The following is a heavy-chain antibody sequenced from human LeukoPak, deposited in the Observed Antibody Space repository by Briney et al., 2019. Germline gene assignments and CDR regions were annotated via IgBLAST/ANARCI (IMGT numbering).Heavy chain of an antibody. D-gene: IGHD6-13*01. CDR2: IYYSGST. CDR3: ARRAAAGSPRSWGRTSDY. V-gene: IGHV4-34*01. CDR1: GGSFSGYY. Sequence: PSETLSLTCAVYGGSFSGYYWSWIRQPPGKGLEWIGSIYYSGSTYYNPSLKSRVTISVDTSKNQFSLKLSSVTAADTAVYYCARRAAAGSPRSWGRTSDYWGQGTLVTVSS. J-gene: IGHJ4*02.